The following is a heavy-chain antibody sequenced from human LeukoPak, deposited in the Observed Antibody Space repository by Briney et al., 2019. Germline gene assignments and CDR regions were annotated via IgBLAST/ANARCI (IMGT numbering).Heavy chain of an antibody. D-gene: IGHD4-17*01. CDR2: MNPNSGNT. J-gene: IGHJ4*02. CDR3: ARGFLARGGRYGDYRY. Sequence: AASVKVSCKASGYTFTSYDINWVRQATGQGLEWMGWMNPNSGNTGYAQKFQGRVTMTRNTSISTAYMELSSLRSEDTAVYYCARGFLARGGRYGDYRYWGQGTLVTVSS. V-gene: IGHV1-8*01. CDR1: GYTFTSYD.